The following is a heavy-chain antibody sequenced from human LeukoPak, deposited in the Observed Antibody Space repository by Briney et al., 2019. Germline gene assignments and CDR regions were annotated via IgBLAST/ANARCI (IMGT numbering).Heavy chain of an antibody. Sequence: GGSLRLSCAASGFTLSDCYVSWIRQAPGKGLEWVSYSSSSGSTIYYADSVKGRFAISRDNAKNSLYLQMNSLRAEDTAVYYCARRRDFIDYWGQGTLVTVSS. V-gene: IGHV3-11*01. CDR3: ARRRDFIDY. CDR1: GFTLSDCY. CDR2: SSSSGSTI. D-gene: IGHD3/OR15-3a*01. J-gene: IGHJ4*02.